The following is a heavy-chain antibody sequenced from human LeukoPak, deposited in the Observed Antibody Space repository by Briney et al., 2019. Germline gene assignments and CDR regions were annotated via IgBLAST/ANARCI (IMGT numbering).Heavy chain of an antibody. CDR3: AREAGGSYYLDY. CDR1: GFTFTSYS. CDR2: ISSSNSTI. J-gene: IGHJ4*02. Sequence: GGSVRLSCAASGFTFTSYSMNWVRQAPGKGLEWVSYISSSNSTIYYAHSLKGRFTISRDNAKNSVYLQMNSLRADDTAVYYCAREAGGSYYLDYWGQGALVTVSS. D-gene: IGHD1-26*01. V-gene: IGHV3-48*01.